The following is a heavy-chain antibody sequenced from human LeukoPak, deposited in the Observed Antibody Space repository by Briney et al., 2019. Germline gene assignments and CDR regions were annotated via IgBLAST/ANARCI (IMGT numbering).Heavy chain of an antibody. J-gene: IGHJ4*02. Sequence: SETLSLTCAVYGGSFSGYYWSWIRQPPGKGLEWIGEINHSGSTNYNPSLKSRVTISVDTSKNQFSLKLSSVTAADTAVYYCARVRRDKGKDYWGQGTLVTVSS. CDR3: ARVRRDKGKDY. D-gene: IGHD2-15*01. CDR2: INHSGST. CDR1: GGSFSGYY. V-gene: IGHV4-34*01.